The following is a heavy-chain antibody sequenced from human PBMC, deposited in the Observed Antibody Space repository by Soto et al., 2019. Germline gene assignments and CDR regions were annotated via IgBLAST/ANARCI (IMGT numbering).Heavy chain of an antibody. D-gene: IGHD6-13*01. Sequence: GGSLRLSCAASGFTFSSYAMHWVRQAPGKGLEWVAVISYDGSNKYYADSVKGRFTISRDNSKNTLYLQMNSLRAEDTAVYYCARDFRQQQPHDHDYYYYGMEVWGQGTTVTVSS. CDR2: ISYDGSNK. CDR3: ARDFRQQQPHDHDYYYYGMEV. V-gene: IGHV3-30-3*01. CDR1: GFTFSSYA. J-gene: IGHJ6*02.